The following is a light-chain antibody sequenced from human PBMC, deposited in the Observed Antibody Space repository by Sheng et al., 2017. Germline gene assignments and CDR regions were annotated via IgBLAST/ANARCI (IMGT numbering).Light chain of an antibody. CDR3: QQYATSPKLT. Sequence: EIVMTQSPATLSVSPGGRATLSCRASQTVTNNFLAWYQQKPGQAPRVLIYGASSRATGIPDRFSGSGSGTDFTLTISRLEPEDFATYYCQQYATSPKLTFGGGTKVEI. CDR1: QTVTNNF. V-gene: IGKV3-20*01. J-gene: IGKJ4*01. CDR2: GAS.